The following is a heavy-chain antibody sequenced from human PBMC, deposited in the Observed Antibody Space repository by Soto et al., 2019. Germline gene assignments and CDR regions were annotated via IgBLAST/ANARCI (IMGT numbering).Heavy chain of an antibody. CDR3: AKEQKDSSTWSELNY. Sequence: GGSLRLSCAASGFTFSSYAMSWVRQAPGKGLEWDSAISGSGGSTYYADSVKGRFTISRDNSKNTLYLQMNSLRAEDTAVYYCAKEQKDSSTWSELNYWGQGTLVTVSS. V-gene: IGHV3-23*01. D-gene: IGHD6-13*01. CDR1: GFTFSSYA. CDR2: ISGSGGST. J-gene: IGHJ4*02.